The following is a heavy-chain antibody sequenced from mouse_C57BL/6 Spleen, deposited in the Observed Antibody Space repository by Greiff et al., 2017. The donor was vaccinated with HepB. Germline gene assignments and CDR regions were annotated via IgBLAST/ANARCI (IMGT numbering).Heavy chain of an antibody. CDR1: GFTFSDYY. J-gene: IGHJ1*03. Sequence: SGFTFSDYYMYWVRQTPEKRLEWVAYISNGGGSTYYPDTVKGRFTISRDNAKNTLYLQMSRLKSEDTAMYYCARFITTVGWYFDVWGTGTTVTVSS. CDR3: ARFITTVGWYFDV. CDR2: ISNGGGST. D-gene: IGHD1-1*01. V-gene: IGHV5-12*01.